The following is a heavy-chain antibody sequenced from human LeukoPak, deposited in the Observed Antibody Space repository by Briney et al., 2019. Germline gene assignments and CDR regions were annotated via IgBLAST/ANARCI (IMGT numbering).Heavy chain of an antibody. CDR2: INPNSGGT. V-gene: IGHV1-2*02. CDR1: GYTFTGYY. CDR3: AKDQRDLSSAFDY. Sequence: ASVKVSCKASGYTFTGYYMHWVRQAPGQGLEWMGWINPNSGGTNYAQEFQGRVTMTRDTSISTAYMELSRLRSDDTAVYYCAKDQRDLSSAFDYWGQGTLVTVSS. D-gene: IGHD3-22*01. J-gene: IGHJ4*02.